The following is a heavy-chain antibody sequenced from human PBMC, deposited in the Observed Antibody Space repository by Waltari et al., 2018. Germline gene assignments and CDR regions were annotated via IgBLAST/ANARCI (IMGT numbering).Heavy chain of an antibody. V-gene: IGHV3-53*04. CDR1: GFSVSSNY. CDR3: ARQRWERDWFGP. D-gene: IGHD1-26*01. Sequence: EVQLVESGGGSVQPGGSLRLSCAASGFSVSSNYMSWVRQAPGERLEWVSIMYRGGDTYYADSVKGRFSISRHTSKNTLYLQMNSLKFEDTAVYFCARQRWERDWFGPWGQGTLVTVSS. J-gene: IGHJ5*02. CDR2: MYRGGDT.